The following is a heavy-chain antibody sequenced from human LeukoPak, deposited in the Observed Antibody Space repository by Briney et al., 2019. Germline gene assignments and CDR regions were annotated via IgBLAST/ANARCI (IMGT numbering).Heavy chain of an antibody. V-gene: IGHV3-48*04. Sequence: GGSLRLSCAASGFTFSGYSMNWVRQAPGKGLEWVSYISSSSSTIYYADSVKGRFTISRDNAKNSLYLQMNSLRAEDTALYHCARVNVEMATIMGAFDIWGQGTMVTVSS. CDR2: ISSSSSTI. J-gene: IGHJ3*02. CDR1: GFTFSGYS. CDR3: ARVNVEMATIMGAFDI. D-gene: IGHD5-24*01.